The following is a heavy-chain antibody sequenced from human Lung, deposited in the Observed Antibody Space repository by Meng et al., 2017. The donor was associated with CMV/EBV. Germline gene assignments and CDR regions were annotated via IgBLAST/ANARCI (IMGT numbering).Heavy chain of an antibody. CDR2: IIPFFGAA. J-gene: IGHJ4*02. CDR3: ASSYYYDSSGYAYFDY. CDR1: FISYG. V-gene: IGHV1-69*05. Sequence: FISYGISWVRQAPGQGLEWMGGIIPFFGAANYAQKFQGRVTITTDEFTTTAYMELSSLRSEDTAVYYCASSYYYDSSGYAYFDYWGQGTLVTVSS. D-gene: IGHD3-22*01.